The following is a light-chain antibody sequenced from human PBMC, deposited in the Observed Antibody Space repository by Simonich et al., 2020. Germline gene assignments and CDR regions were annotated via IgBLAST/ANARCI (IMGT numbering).Light chain of an antibody. V-gene: IGLV2-23*01. Sequence: QSALTQPASVSGSPGQSITISCTGTSSEVGSYNLVSWYQQHPGKAPKLMIYEGSNGPAGVSIRFSGSNAGNTASLTISGLQAEDEADYYCCSYAGSSTLVFGGGTKLTVL. CDR3: CSYAGSSTLV. CDR1: SSEVGSYNL. CDR2: EGS. J-gene: IGLJ2*01.